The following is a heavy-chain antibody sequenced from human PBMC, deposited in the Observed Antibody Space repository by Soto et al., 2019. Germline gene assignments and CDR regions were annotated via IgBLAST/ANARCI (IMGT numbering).Heavy chain of an antibody. CDR3: AKDSCDILSGPPIDY. CDR2: ISASGGTP. D-gene: IGHD3-9*01. Sequence: GGSLRLSCAAYGFAFSSYAMNWVRQAPGKGLEWVSGISASGGTPHYADSVKGRITISRDNSKNTLFLQMNSLRAEDTAVYFCAKDSCDILSGPPIDYWGQGTLVTVSS. CDR1: GFAFSSYA. J-gene: IGHJ4*02. V-gene: IGHV3-23*01.